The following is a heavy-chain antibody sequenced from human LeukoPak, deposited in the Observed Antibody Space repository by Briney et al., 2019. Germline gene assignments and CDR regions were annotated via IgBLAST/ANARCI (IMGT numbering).Heavy chain of an antibody. D-gene: IGHD5/OR15-5a*01. V-gene: IGHV1-58*02. Sequence: GTSVNVSCKASGFTFVNSAIQWVRQARGQRLEWIGWIVVGSGNTNYAQKFQERVTITRDMSTSTAYMELSSLRSEDTAVYYCAADDLSTGYWGQGTLVTVSS. CDR1: GFTFVNSA. CDR3: AADDLSTGY. J-gene: IGHJ4*02. CDR2: IVVGSGNT.